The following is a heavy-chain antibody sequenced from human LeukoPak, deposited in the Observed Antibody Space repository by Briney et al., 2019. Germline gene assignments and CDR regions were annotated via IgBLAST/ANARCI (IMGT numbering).Heavy chain of an antibody. CDR3: ARGIRTGFGY. CDR2: VDYSGNT. Sequence: PSETLSLTCSVSGGSVSSGSYYWRWIRQPPGKGLEWIGYVDYSGNTSYNPSLKRRVTISLDTSKNQFSLKVMSLTAADTAVYYCARGIRTGFGYWGQGTLVTVSS. J-gene: IGHJ4*02. V-gene: IGHV4-61*01. CDR1: GGSVSSGSYY. D-gene: IGHD3-10*01.